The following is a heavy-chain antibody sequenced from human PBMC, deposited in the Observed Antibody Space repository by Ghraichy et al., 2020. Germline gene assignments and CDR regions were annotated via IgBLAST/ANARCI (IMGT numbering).Heavy chain of an antibody. CDR1: GYTFTSYD. D-gene: IGHD5-18*01. CDR2: MNPNSGNT. J-gene: IGHJ6*02. V-gene: IGHV1-8*01. Sequence: ASVKVSCKASGYTFTSYDINWVRQATGQGLEWMGWMNPNSGNTGYAQKFQGRVTMTRNTSISTAYMELSSLRSEDTAVYYCASTFGAVDTAIYGMDVWGQGTTVTVSS. CDR3: ASTFGAVDTAIYGMDV.